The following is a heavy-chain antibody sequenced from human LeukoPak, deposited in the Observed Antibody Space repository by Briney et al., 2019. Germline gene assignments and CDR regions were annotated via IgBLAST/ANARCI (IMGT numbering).Heavy chain of an antibody. CDR3: ARDKGAADYGGDYFEY. D-gene: IGHD4-23*01. CDR1: GGSISSYY. CDR2: IYYRGST. Sequence: SETLSLTCTDSGGSISSYYWNWIRQPPGKGLEWIGFIYYRGSTNYNPSLKSRVTISVDTSKNQFSLKLSSVTAADTAVYYCARDKGAADYGGDYFEYWGQGTLVTVSS. V-gene: IGHV4-59*01. J-gene: IGHJ4*02.